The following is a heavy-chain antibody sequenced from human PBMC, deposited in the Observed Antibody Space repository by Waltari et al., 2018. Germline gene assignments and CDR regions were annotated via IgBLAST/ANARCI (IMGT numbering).Heavy chain of an antibody. CDR2: VNPSTGGT. CDR1: GYTFTDYY. V-gene: IGHV1-2*02. Sequence: QVQLVQSGAEMRKPGTSVKVSCRTSGYTFTDYYIHWLLQAPGQGLEWMGWVNPSTGGTNYAQKFRDRVAMTRHTSINTASMELNRLRLDDTAVYFCARAILRFLKPIDSWGQGTLVTVSS. J-gene: IGHJ4*02. D-gene: IGHD3-3*01. CDR3: ARAILRFLKPIDS.